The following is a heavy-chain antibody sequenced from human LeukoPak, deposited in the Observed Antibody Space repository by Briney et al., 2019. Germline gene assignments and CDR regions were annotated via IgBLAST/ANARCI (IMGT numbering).Heavy chain of an antibody. CDR1: GGSISSYY. CDR2: IYYSGST. J-gene: IGHJ4*02. Sequence: SETLSLTCTVSGGSISSYYWSWIRQPPGKGLEWIGYIYYSGSTYYNPSLKSQVTISVDTSKNQFSLKLSSVTAADTAVYYCARLSARGSSPNNIDYWGQGTLVTVSS. V-gene: IGHV4-59*04. D-gene: IGHD1-26*01. CDR3: ARLSARGSSPNNIDY.